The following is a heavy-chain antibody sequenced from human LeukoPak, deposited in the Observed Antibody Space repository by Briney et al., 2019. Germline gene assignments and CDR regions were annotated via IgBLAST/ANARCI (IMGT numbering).Heavy chain of an antibody. J-gene: IGHJ6*02. D-gene: IGHD1-7*01. CDR3: VRVTNYHNVDV. Sequence: GGSLRLSCAASGFTFSSYWMHWVRQVPGKGLVWVSHINAVGCYTTYAHSVKGRFTISRDNAKNTLYLQMSSLRAEDSAVYSCVRVTNYHNVDVWGQGTTVTVSS. CDR2: INAVGCYT. V-gene: IGHV3-74*01. CDR1: GFTFSSYW.